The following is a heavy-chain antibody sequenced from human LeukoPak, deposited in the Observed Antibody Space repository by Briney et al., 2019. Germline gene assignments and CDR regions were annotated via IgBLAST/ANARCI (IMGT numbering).Heavy chain of an antibody. J-gene: IGHJ3*01. V-gene: IGHV3-23*01. CDR2: ISDFVDNT. Sequence: PGGSLRLSCAGSGFSFGSYPMSWVRQAPGKGLEWVSSISDFVDNTYYADSVKGRFTISRDNSEKSLYLQMSSLRVEDMAVYYCAKGKINHNGAFDAWGQGTRVTVSS. CDR1: GFSFGSYP. D-gene: IGHD2-8*01. CDR3: AKGKINHNGAFDA.